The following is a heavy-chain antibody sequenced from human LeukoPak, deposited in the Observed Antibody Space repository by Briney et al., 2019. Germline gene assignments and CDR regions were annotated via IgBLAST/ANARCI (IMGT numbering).Heavy chain of an antibody. J-gene: IGHJ6*02. Sequence: PSETLSLTCAVYGGSFSGYYWSWIRQPPGKGLEWIGEINHSGSTNYNPSLKSRVTISVDTSKNQFSLKLSSVTAADTAVYYCARGPYSSSSVWYYYYGMDIWGQGTTVTVSS. CDR3: ARGPYSSSSVWYYYYGMDI. CDR2: INHSGST. CDR1: GGSFSGYY. V-gene: IGHV4-34*01. D-gene: IGHD6-6*01.